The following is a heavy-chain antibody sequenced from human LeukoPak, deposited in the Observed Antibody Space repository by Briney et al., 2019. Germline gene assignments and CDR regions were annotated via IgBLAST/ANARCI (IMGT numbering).Heavy chain of an antibody. J-gene: IGHJ3*02. D-gene: IGHD1-26*01. CDR3: ARVGGSYSSDAFDI. Sequence: GASVKVSCKASGGTFSIYAISWVRQAPGQGLEWMGGVIPIFGTANYAQKFQGRVTITADESTSTAYMELSGLRSEDTAVYYCARVGGSYSSDAFDIWGQGTMVTVSS. CDR1: GGTFSIYA. V-gene: IGHV1-69*13. CDR2: VIPIFGTA.